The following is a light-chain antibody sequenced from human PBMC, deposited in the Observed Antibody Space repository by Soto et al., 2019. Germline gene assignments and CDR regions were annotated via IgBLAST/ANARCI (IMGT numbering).Light chain of an antibody. CDR1: QSVGGSS. CDR3: QQRSNWPLT. J-gene: IGKJ3*01. CDR2: HTS. V-gene: IGKV3-11*01. Sequence: ETVLTQSPGTLSLSPGERATLSCRASQSVGGSSLAWYQQRPGQAPRLLIYHTSNRATGIPARFSGSGSGTDFTLTISSLEPEDFAVYYCQQRSNWPLTFGPGTKVDIK.